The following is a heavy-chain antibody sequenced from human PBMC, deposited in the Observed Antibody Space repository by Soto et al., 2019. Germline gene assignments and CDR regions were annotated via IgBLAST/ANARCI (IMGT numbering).Heavy chain of an antibody. Sequence: GASVKVSCKASGYTFTNYAIHWVRQAPGQRPEWMGWINVDKGNTKHSQKFQGRVTITRDAYASRAYMELSSLRAEDTAVYYCAKVSSSWYAGFFDLWGQGTLVTVSS. CDR1: GYTFTNYA. D-gene: IGHD6-13*01. CDR3: AKVSSSWYAGFFDL. J-gene: IGHJ4*02. CDR2: INVDKGNT. V-gene: IGHV1-3*01.